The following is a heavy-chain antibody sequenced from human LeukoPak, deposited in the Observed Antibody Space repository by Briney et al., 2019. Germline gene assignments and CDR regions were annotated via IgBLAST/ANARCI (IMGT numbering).Heavy chain of an antibody. J-gene: IGHJ5*02. CDR3: AKALITMVRGAVNWFDP. CDR2: ISGSGGST. CDR1: GFTFDDYA. D-gene: IGHD3-10*01. Sequence: GGSLRLSCAASGFTFDDYAMHWVRHAPGKGLEWVSAISGSGGSTYYADSVKGRFTISRDNSKNTLYLQMNSLRAEDTAVYYCAKALITMVRGAVNWFDPWGQGTLVTVSS. V-gene: IGHV3-23*01.